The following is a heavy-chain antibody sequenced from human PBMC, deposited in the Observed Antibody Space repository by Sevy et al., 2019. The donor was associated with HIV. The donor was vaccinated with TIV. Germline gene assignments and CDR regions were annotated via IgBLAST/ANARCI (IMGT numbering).Heavy chain of an antibody. CDR1: GYYFTGYY. CDR2: INPNGGGT. V-gene: IGHV1-2*02. D-gene: IGHD3-10*01. J-gene: IGHJ4*02. CDR3: ARSVYGSGTYLNDY. Sequence: GESLKISCKASGYYFTGYYVHWVRQAPGQGLEWMGWINPNGGGTNIGQKFHGRVTMSRDTSITTAYMELTRLRSNDTGMYFCARSVYGSGTYLNDYWGQGTLVTVSS.